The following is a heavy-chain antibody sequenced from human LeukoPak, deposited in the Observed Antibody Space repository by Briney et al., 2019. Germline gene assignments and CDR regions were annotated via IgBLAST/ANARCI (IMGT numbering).Heavy chain of an antibody. CDR2: INPNSGGT. CDR1: GYTFTGYY. CDR3: ARAMYSSSLFFGNHFDY. J-gene: IGHJ4*02. Sequence: ASVRVSCKASGYTFTGYYIHWVRQAPGQGLEWMGWINPNSGGTNYAQKFQGRVTMARDTSISTAYMELSRLRSDDTAVYYCARAMYSSSLFFGNHFDYWGQGTLVTVSS. V-gene: IGHV1-2*02. D-gene: IGHD6-6*01.